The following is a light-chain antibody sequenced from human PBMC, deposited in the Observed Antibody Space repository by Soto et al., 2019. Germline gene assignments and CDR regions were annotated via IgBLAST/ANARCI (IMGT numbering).Light chain of an antibody. Sequence: IQLTQSPSSLSASVGDRVTITRRASQGITSYLAWYQQRPGKAPGLLIYSASTLQSGVPSRFSGSGYGTDFSLTISNLQPEDFATYYCQQLYSHPLTFGGGTKVDIK. CDR1: QGITSY. CDR2: SAS. V-gene: IGKV1-9*01. CDR3: QQLYSHPLT. J-gene: IGKJ4*01.